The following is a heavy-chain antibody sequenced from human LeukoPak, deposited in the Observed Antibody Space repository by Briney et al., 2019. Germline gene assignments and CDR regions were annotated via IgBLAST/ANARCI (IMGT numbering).Heavy chain of an antibody. CDR3: AVQNYGPEGVVDY. J-gene: IGHJ4*02. V-gene: IGHV1-69*13. CDR2: IIPIFGTA. Sequence: ASVKVSCKASGGTFSSYAISWVRQAPGQGLEWMGGIIPIFGTANYAQKFQGRVTITADESTSTAYMELSSLRSEDTAVYYCAVQNYGPEGVVDYWGQGTLVTVSS. CDR1: GGTFSSYA. D-gene: IGHD1-7*01.